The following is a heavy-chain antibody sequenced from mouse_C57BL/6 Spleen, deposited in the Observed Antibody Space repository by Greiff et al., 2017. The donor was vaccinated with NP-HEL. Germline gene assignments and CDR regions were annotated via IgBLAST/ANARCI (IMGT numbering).Heavy chain of an antibody. Sequence: QVQLKQPGAELVMPGASVKLSCKASGYTFTSYWMHWVKQRPGQGLEWIGEIDPSDSYTNYNQKFKGKSTLTVDKSSSTAYMQLSSLTSEDSAVYYCASRTTDAMDYWGQGTSVTVSS. CDR1: GYTFTSYW. V-gene: IGHV1-69*01. J-gene: IGHJ4*01. CDR3: ASRTTDAMDY. D-gene: IGHD1-1*01. CDR2: IDPSDSYT.